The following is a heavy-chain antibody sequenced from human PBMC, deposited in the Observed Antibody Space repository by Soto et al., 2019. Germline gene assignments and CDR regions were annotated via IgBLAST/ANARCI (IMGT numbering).Heavy chain of an antibody. Sequence: QITLKESGPTLVKPTQTLTLTCTFSGFSLSTSGVGVGWIRQPPGKALEWLALIYWYDDKSYSPSLKRRLTITKDASKNQVVLTMTTMDPVDTATYYCAHSPYCSGGSCYLALGYWGQGTLVTVSS. J-gene: IGHJ4*02. D-gene: IGHD2-15*01. CDR2: IYWYDDK. CDR1: GFSLSTSGVG. CDR3: AHSPYCSGGSCYLALGY. V-gene: IGHV2-5*01.